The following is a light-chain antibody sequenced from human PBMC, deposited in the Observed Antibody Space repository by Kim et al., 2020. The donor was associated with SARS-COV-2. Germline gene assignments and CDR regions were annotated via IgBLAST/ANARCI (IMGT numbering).Light chain of an antibody. V-gene: IGLV4-69*01. CDR2: LNSDGSH. Sequence: QPVLTQSPFASASLGASVKLTCTLSSGHSNYVIAWHQQQPEKVPRYLMKLNSDGSHNRGDGIPDRFSGSSSGAERYLTISSLQSEDEADYYCQTWGSGIQVFGGGTKLTVL. CDR1: SGHSNYV. CDR3: QTWGSGIQV. J-gene: IGLJ3*02.